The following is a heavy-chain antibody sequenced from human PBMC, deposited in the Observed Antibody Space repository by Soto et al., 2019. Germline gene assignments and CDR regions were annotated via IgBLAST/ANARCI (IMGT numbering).Heavy chain of an antibody. D-gene: IGHD1-1*01. CDR1: GASISGFY. Sequence: SETLSLTCTVSGASISGFYWSWIRKSAGKGLEWIGRIYATGTTDYNPSLKSRVMMSVDTSKKQFSMKLRSVTAADTAVYYCVRDGTKTLRDWFDPWGQG. J-gene: IGHJ5*02. V-gene: IGHV4-4*07. CDR2: IYATGTT. CDR3: VRDGTKTLRDWFDP.